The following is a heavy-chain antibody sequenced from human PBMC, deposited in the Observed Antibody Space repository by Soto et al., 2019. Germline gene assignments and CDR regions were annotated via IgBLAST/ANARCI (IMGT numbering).Heavy chain of an antibody. CDR2: MSPESGNT. V-gene: IGHV1-8*01. J-gene: IGHJ4*02. CDR3: EVTTGY. Sequence: QVQVVQSRAEVKKPGASVKVSCKASGYTFTDYDINWVRQASGQGLEHMGWMSPESGNTGYAPQFQGRVTMTRNTSISTAYMELSSLRSEDTAVYYCEVTTGYWGQGTKVTVSS. CDR1: GYTFTDYD. D-gene: IGHD2-21*02.